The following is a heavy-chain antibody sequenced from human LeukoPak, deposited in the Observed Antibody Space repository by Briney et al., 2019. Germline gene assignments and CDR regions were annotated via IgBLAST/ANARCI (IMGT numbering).Heavy chain of an antibody. CDR3: ESQWFSWEAFDI. V-gene: IGHV3-74*01. D-gene: IGHD3-22*01. J-gene: IGHJ3*02. CDR2: IKGNGNNI. Sequence: GGSLRLSCAASGFTFSDYWMHWVRQTPGEGLVWVARIKGNGNNINYAGSVKGRFTISRDNVKNMLYLQMRSLRVEDTDVYYSESQWFSWEAFDIWGQGTMVTVSS. CDR1: GFTFSDYW.